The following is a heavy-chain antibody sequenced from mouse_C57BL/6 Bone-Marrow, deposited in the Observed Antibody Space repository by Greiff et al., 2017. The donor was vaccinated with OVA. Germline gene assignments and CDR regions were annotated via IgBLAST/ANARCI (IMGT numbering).Heavy chain of an antibody. J-gene: IGHJ4*01. CDR2: INYDGSST. Sequence: EVHLVESEGGLVQPGSSMKLSCTASGFTFSDYYMAWVRQVPEKGLEWVANINYDGSSTYYLDSLKSRFIISRDNAKNILYLQMSSLKSEDTATYYCARDRNDYPYAMDYWGQGTSVTVSS. D-gene: IGHD2-4*01. V-gene: IGHV5-16*01. CDR1: GFTFSDYY. CDR3: ARDRNDYPYAMDY.